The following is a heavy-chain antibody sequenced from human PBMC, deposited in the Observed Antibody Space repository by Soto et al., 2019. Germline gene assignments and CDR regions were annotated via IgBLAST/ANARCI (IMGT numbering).Heavy chain of an antibody. Sequence: RLSCAASGFAFSTFIMSWVRQAPGKGPEWVSGISHSGGITYADSVKGRFTISRDDSKNTLYLQMNSLRAEDTAIYYCAKDNYYSGSVSLTSWGQGTQVTVSS. J-gene: IGHJ4*02. CDR3: AKDNYYSGSVSLTS. V-gene: IGHV3-23*01. CDR2: ISHSGGIT. D-gene: IGHD3-10*01. CDR1: GFAFSTFI.